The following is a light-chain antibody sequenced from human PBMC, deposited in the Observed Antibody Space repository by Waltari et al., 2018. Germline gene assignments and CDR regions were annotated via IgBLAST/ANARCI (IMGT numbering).Light chain of an antibody. CDR3: ASWDDSLSGYV. J-gene: IGLJ1*01. CDR2: RSN. CDR1: SPNIGSNY. Sequence: QSVLTQPPSASGTPGQRVTISCSGSSPNIGSNYVYWFQQLPGTAPKLLICRSNQRPSGVPDRFSGSKAGTSAARAISGLRSEDEADYYCASWDDSLSGYVFGTGTKVTVL. V-gene: IGLV1-47*01.